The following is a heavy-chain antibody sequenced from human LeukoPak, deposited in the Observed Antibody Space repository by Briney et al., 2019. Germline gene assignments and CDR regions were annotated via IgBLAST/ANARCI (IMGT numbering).Heavy chain of an antibody. CDR1: GFRFSDYA. D-gene: IGHD5-12*01. J-gene: IGHJ4*02. CDR3: AKGAYDYIEMGYINY. CDR2: IIGSSGDT. V-gene: IGHV3-23*01. Sequence: PGGSLRLSCAASGFRFSDYAMNWVRQAPGKGLEWVSLIIGSSGDTFYADSVKGRFTISRDNSKNTLFLQMNSLRAEDTALYYCAKGAYDYIEMGYINYWGQGTLVTVSS.